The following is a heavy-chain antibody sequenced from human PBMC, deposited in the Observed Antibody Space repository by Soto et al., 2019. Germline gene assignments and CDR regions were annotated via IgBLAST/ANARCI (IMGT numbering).Heavy chain of an antibody. CDR1: GFTFSSYS. D-gene: IGHD6-13*01. CDR2: ISSSSSTI. Sequence: EVQLVESGGGLVQPGGSLRLSCAASGFTFSSYSMNWVCQAPGKGLEWVSYISSSSSTIYYADSVKGRFTISRDNAKNSLYLQMNSLRAEDTAVYYCARDGVSSSWSYYYYYGMDVWGQGTTVTVSS. J-gene: IGHJ6*02. V-gene: IGHV3-48*01. CDR3: ARDGVSSSWSYYYYYGMDV.